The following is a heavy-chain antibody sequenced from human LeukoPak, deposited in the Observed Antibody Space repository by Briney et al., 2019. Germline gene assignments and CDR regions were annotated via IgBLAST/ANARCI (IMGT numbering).Heavy chain of an antibody. D-gene: IGHD3-22*01. CDR3: ARAYYYDSSGYRSNWFDP. J-gene: IGHJ5*02. V-gene: IGHV3-7*01. Sequence: PGGSLRLSCAASGFTFSNYGMVWVRQAPGKGLEGVANIKQDGSEKYYVDSVKGRFTISRDNAKNSLYLQMNSLRAEDTAVYYCARAYYYDSSGYRSNWFDPWGQGTLVTVSS. CDR1: GFTFSNYG. CDR2: IKQDGSEK.